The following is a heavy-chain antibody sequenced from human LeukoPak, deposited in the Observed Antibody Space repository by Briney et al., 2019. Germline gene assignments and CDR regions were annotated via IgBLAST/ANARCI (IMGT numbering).Heavy chain of an antibody. V-gene: IGHV4-61*05. CDR2: IYYSGST. CDR3: AGFLGNFDY. CDR1: GGSIGSSSYY. J-gene: IGHJ4*02. D-gene: IGHD1-14*01. Sequence: KPSETLSLTCTVSGGSIGSSSYYWSWIRQPPGKGLEWIGYIYYSGSTNYNPSLKSRVTISVDTSKNQFSLKLSSVTAADTAVYYCAGFLGNFDYWGQGTLVTVSS.